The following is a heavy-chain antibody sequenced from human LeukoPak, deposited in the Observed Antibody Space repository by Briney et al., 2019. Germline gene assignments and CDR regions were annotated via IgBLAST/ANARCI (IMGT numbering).Heavy chain of an antibody. V-gene: IGHV3-48*01. CDR2: INSNSGTI. CDR1: GFTFSDYA. CDR3: ARDTWYSNSWLHAFDI. J-gene: IGHJ3*02. D-gene: IGHD6-13*01. Sequence: PGGSLRLSCAASGFTFSDYAMNWVRQAPGKGLEWFSFINSNSGTIYYADSVQGRFTISRDNAKNSLYLQINSLRAEDTGVYYCARDTWYSNSWLHAFDIWGQGTMVTVSS.